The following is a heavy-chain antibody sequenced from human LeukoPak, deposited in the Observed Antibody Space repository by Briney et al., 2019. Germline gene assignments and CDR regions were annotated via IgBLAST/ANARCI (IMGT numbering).Heavy chain of an antibody. D-gene: IGHD3-3*01. CDR2: ISSSGSTI. V-gene: IGHV3-11*01. CDR3: ARDAVRFLDAGWFDP. CDR1: GFTFSDYY. J-gene: IGHJ5*02. Sequence: GGSLRLSCAASGFTFSDYYMSWIRQAPGKGLEWVSYISSSGSTIYYADSVKGRFTISRDNAKNSLYLQMNSLRAEDTAVYYCARDAVRFLDAGWFDPWGQGTLVTVSS.